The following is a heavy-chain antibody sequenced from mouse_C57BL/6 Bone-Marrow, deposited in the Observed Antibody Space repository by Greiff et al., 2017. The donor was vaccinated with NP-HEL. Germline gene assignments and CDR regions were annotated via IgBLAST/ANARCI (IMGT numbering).Heavy chain of an antibody. CDR1: GFTFSDFY. CDR2: SRNKANDYTT. D-gene: IGHD3-3*01. CDR3: ARDAKGFYFDV. Sequence: EVKVVESGGGLVQSGRSLRLSCATSGFTFSDFYMEWVRQAPGKGLEWIAASRNKANDYTTEYSASVKGRFIVSRDTSQSILYLQMNALRAEDTAIYYCARDAKGFYFDVWGTGTTVTVSS. J-gene: IGHJ1*03. V-gene: IGHV7-1*01.